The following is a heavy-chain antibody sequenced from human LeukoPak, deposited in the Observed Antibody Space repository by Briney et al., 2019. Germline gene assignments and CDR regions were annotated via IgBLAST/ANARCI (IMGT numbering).Heavy chain of an antibody. D-gene: IGHD3-22*01. CDR2: IIPIFGTA. CDR1: GGTFSSYA. CDR3: ARDPPYDSSGHGMGY. Sequence: SVTVSCTASGGTFSSYAISWVRQAPGQGLEWMGGIIPIFGTANYAQKFQGRVTITADESTSTAYMELSSLRSEDTAVYYCARDPPYDSSGHGMGYWGQGTLVTVSS. V-gene: IGHV1-69*01. J-gene: IGHJ4*02.